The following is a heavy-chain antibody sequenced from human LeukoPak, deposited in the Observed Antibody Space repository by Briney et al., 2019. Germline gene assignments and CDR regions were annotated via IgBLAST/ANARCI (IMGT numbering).Heavy chain of an antibody. J-gene: IGHJ4*02. V-gene: IGHV4-30-4*01. CDR3: ARDGYNSGYFDY. CDR1: GGSISSGDYY. Sequence: SETLSLNCTVSGGSISSGDYYWHWIRQPPGKGLEWIGYIYYSRSTSYSPSLKSRLTISVDTSKNQFSLKLSSVTAADTAVYYCARDGYNSGYFDYWGQGTLVTVSS. CDR2: IYYSRST. D-gene: IGHD5-24*01.